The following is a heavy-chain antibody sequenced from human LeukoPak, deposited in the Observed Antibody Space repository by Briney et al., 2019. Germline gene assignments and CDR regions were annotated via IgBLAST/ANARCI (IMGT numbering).Heavy chain of an antibody. Sequence: SETLSLTCAVYGGSFSGYYWSWIRQPPGKGLEWIGEINHSGSTNYNPSLKSRVTISVDTSKNQFSLKLSSVTAADTAVYYCAGGRKGLLGPPYYYYYYMDVWGKGTTVTVSS. CDR3: AGGRKGLLGPPYYYYYYMDV. V-gene: IGHV4-34*01. CDR2: INHSGST. J-gene: IGHJ6*03. CDR1: GGSFSGYY. D-gene: IGHD1-26*01.